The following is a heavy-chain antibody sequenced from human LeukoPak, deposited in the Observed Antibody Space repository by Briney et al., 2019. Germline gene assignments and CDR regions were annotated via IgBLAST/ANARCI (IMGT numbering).Heavy chain of an antibody. CDR3: ARDLGVVRGEDY. CDR2: INPNSGGT. D-gene: IGHD3-10*01. J-gene: IGHJ4*02. CDR1: GYTFTGYY. Sequence: ASVKVSCKASGYTFTGYYMHWVRQAPGQGLEWMGWINPNSGGTNYAQKFQGRVTMTRDTSISTAYMELSRLRSDDTAVYYRARDLGVVRGEDYWGQGTLVTVSS. V-gene: IGHV1-2*02.